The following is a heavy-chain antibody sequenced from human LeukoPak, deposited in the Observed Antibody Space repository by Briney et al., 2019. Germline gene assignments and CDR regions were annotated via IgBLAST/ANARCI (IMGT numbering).Heavy chain of an antibody. Sequence: GGSLRLSCAASGFTFSSYSMNWVRQAPGKGLEWVSYTSSSSSSSTIYYADSVKGRFTISRDNAKNSLYLQMNSLRAEDTAVYYCARDHHYGSGSYYYGPWGQGTLVTVSS. CDR1: GFTFSSYS. D-gene: IGHD3-10*01. CDR3: ARDHHYGSGSYYYGP. V-gene: IGHV3-48*01. CDR2: TSSSSSSSTI. J-gene: IGHJ5*02.